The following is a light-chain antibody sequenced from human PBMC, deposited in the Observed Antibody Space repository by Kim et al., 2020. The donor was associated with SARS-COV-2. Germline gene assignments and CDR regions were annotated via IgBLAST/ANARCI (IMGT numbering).Light chain of an antibody. Sequence: ALGQTDRNTCQGDGHRSYYASWYQQKPGQAPVLVIYGKNNRPSGIPDRFSGSSSGNTASLTITGAQAEDEADYYCNSRDSSGNHLVFGGGTQLTVL. CDR1: GHRSYY. V-gene: IGLV3-19*01. CDR2: GKN. CDR3: NSRDSSGNHLV. J-gene: IGLJ2*01.